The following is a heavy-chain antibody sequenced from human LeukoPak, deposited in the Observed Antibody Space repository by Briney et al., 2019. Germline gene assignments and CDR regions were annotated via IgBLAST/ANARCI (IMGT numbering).Heavy chain of an antibody. CDR2: ISVSGSIT. V-gene: IGHV3-48*03. Sequence: PGGSLRLSCAASGFMFTSYDMNWVRQAPGKGLEWISYISVSGSITHYADSAKGRFTISRDNAKRSLFLQMNSLRAEDTAVYYCARDGGSGNYYMDLWRQGTLVTVSS. J-gene: IGHJ5*02. D-gene: IGHD3-10*01. CDR1: GFMFTSYD. CDR3: ARDGGSGNYYMDL.